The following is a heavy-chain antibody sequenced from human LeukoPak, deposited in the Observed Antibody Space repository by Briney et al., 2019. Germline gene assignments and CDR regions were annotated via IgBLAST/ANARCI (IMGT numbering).Heavy chain of an antibody. CDR3: AGVTGYGNDY. J-gene: IGHJ4*02. CDR1: GYTFTDYY. CDR2: ITPNSGGT. D-gene: IGHD5-12*01. V-gene: IGHV1-2*02. Sequence: ASVKVSCKASGYTFTDYYMHWVRQAPGQGLEWMGWITPNSGGTTYAQKFQGRVTMTRDTSISTAYMELSRLRSDDTPVFYCAGVTGYGNDYWGEGTLVTVSS.